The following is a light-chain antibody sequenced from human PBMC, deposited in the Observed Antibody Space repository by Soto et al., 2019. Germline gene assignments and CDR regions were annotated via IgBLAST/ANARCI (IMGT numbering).Light chain of an antibody. J-gene: IGKJ5*01. CDR2: DAY. Sequence: EIVMTQSPATLSVAPGERVTFSCRASQSFRGLLAWYQQKPGQAPRLLIYDAYNRATGIPPRFSGSGSGTDFTLTISSLEPEDSAVYYCQQRHMWPITFGQGTRLEIK. CDR3: QQRHMWPIT. CDR1: QSFRGL. V-gene: IGKV3-11*01.